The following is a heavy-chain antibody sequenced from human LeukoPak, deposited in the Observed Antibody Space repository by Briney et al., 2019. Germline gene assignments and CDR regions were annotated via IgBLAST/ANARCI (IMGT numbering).Heavy chain of an antibody. D-gene: IGHD3-10*01. CDR1: GGSFSGYY. J-gene: IGHJ5*01. CDR2: IYTSGST. CDR3: ARRPRGVIIKTWFDS. Sequence: SETLSLTCAVYGGSFSGYYWSWIRKPAGKGLEWIGRIYTSGSTNYNPSLKSRVTISVDTSKNQFSLNLSSVTAADTAVYYCARRPRGVIIKTWFDSWGQGTLVTVSS. V-gene: IGHV4-59*10.